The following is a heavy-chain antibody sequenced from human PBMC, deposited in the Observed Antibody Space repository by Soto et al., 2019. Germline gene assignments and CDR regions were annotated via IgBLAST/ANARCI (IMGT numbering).Heavy chain of an antibody. D-gene: IGHD4-17*01. V-gene: IGHV4-30-4*01. CDR2: IYDSGST. J-gene: IGHJ2*01. CDR1: GGSISGGVYY. CDR3: ARAIIPLTTDWYFDL. Sequence: QVQLQESGPGLVKPSETLSLTCTVSGGSISGGVYYWSWIRQPPGKGLGWIGYIYDSGSTYYNPSLKCRVTISVDTSKNQFALRLSSGTAADTAVYYCARAIIPLTTDWYFDLWGRGTLVTVSS.